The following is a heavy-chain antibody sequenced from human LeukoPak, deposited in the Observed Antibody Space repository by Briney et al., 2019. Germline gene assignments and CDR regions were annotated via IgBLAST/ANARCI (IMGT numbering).Heavy chain of an antibody. CDR2: INHSGST. V-gene: IGHV4-34*01. Sequence: SETLSLTCAVYGGSFSGYYWSWIRQPPGKGLEWIGEINHSGSTNYNPSLKSRVTISVDTSKNQFSLKLSSVTAADTAVYYCARLGQYYDSGSRGWYYYMDVWGKGTTVTVSS. D-gene: IGHD3-10*01. J-gene: IGHJ6*03. CDR1: GGSFSGYY. CDR3: ARLGQYYDSGSRGWYYYMDV.